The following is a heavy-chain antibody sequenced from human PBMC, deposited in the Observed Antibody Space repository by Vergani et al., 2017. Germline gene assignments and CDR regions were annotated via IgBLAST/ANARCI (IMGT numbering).Heavy chain of an antibody. D-gene: IGHD2-2*01. V-gene: IGHV1-18*04. CDR3: AKETVVPAATYGEYYYYGMDV. Sequence: QVQLVQSGAEVKKPGASVKVSCKASGYTFTSYGISWVRQAPGQGLEWMGWISAYNGNTNYAQKLQGRVTMTTDTSTSTAYMELRSLRSDDTAVYYCAKETVVPAATYGEYYYYGMDVWGQGTTVTVSS. CDR2: ISAYNGNT. J-gene: IGHJ6*02. CDR1: GYTFTSYG.